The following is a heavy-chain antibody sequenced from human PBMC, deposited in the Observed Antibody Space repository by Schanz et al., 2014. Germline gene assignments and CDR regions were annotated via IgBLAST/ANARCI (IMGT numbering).Heavy chain of an antibody. CDR2: INQSGTT. V-gene: IGHV4-31*03. D-gene: IGHD3-22*01. CDR1: GDSISSGGYF. J-gene: IGHJ3*02. Sequence: QVQLQESGPGLVKPSQTLSLTCTVSGDSISSGGYFWSWIRQPPGKGLEWIGEINQSGTTNYNPSLKSRVTMSVDTSKNQISLKLRSVTAADTAVYYCARGTSERLLLRSGQFAFDIWGQGTMVTVSS. CDR3: ARGTSERLLLRSGQFAFDI.